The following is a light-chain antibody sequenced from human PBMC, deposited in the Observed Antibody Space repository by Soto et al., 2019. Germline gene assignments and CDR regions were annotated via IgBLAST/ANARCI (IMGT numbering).Light chain of an antibody. Sequence: DMHRPQSTAGRSESVGDRVTIPCRASQSISSYLNWYQQKPGKAPKLLIYAASTLESGVPSRFSGSGSGTEFTLTISSLQPDDFATYYCQQYNSYSFGQGAKVDI. J-gene: IGKJ1*01. V-gene: IGKV1-5*01. CDR3: QQYNSYS. CDR2: AAS. CDR1: QSISSY.